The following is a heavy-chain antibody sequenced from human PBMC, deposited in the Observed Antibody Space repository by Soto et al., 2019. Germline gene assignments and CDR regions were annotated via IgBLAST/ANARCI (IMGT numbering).Heavy chain of an antibody. D-gene: IGHD6-13*01. CDR3: ARDGEGESSPLYYYYGMDV. V-gene: IGHV1-3*01. CDR1: GYTFTSYA. J-gene: IGHJ6*02. CDR2: INAGNGNT. Sequence: GASVKVSCKASGYTFTSYAMHWVRQAPGQRLEWMGWINAGNGNTKYSQKFQGRVTITRDTSASTAYMELSSLRSEDTAVYYCARDGEGESSPLYYYYGMDVWGQGTTVTVSS.